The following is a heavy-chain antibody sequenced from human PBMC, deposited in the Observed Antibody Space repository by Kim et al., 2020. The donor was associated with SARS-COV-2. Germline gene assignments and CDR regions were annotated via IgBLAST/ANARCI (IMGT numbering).Heavy chain of an antibody. Sequence: SGPTLVNPTQTLTLTCTFSGFSLSTSAVGVGWIRQPPGKALEWLALIYWDDDKRYSPSLKSRLTITKDTSKNQVVLTMTNMDPVDTATYYCAHSLYYYGSGSYSDYFDYWGQGTLVTVSS. J-gene: IGHJ4*02. CDR2: IYWDDDK. CDR1: GFSLSTSAVG. V-gene: IGHV2-5*02. CDR3: AHSLYYYGSGSYSDYFDY. D-gene: IGHD3-10*01.